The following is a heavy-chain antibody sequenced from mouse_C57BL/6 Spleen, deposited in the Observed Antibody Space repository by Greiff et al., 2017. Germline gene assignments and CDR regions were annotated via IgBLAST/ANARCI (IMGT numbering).Heavy chain of an antibody. J-gene: IGHJ3*01. CDR1: GYTFTSYW. CDR3: ARGRGSSGTGSWFAY. CDR2: IDPSDSYT. V-gene: IGHV1-69*01. D-gene: IGHD3-2*02. Sequence: QVQLQQPGAELVMPGASVKLSCKASGYTFTSYWMHWVKQRPGQGLEWIGEIDPSDSYTNYNQKFKGKSTLTVDQSSSPAYMQLSSLTSEDSAVYYCARGRGSSGTGSWFAYWGQGTLVTVSA.